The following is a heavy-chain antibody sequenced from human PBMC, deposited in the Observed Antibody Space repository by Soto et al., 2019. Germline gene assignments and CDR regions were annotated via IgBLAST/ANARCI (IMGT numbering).Heavy chain of an antibody. V-gene: IGHV4-31*03. CDR1: GGSISSGGYY. J-gene: IGHJ6*02. CDR3: ASGTEVSPSWDV. CDR2: LYYSGST. D-gene: IGHD1-26*01. Sequence: QTLSLTCTVSGGSISSGGYYWSWIRQHPGKGLEWIGYLYYSGSTYYNPSLKSRVTISVDTSKNQFSPKLSSVTAADTAVYYCASGTEVSPSWDVWGQGTTVTVSS.